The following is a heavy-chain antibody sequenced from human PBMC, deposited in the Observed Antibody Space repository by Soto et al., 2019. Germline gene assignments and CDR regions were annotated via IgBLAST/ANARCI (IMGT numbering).Heavy chain of an antibody. J-gene: IGHJ6*02. D-gene: IGHD2-2*01. V-gene: IGHV1-69*13. CDR3: ARENIVVVPAAQGGVYYYYYGMDV. CDR2: IIPIFGTA. CDR1: GGTFSSYA. Sequence: SVKVSCKASGGTFSSYAISWVRQAPGQGLEWMGGIIPIFGTANYAQKFQGRVTITADESTSTAYMELSSLRSEDTAVYYCARENIVVVPAAQGGVYYYYYGMDVWGQGTTVTVSS.